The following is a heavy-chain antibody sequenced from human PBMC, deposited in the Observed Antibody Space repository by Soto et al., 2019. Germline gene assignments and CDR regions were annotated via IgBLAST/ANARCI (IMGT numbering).Heavy chain of an antibody. D-gene: IGHD3-16*01. CDR3: ARDGGGADYYFDY. V-gene: IGHV3-21*01. Sequence: EVQLVESGGGLVKPGGSLRLSCAASGFNFSSYSMNWVRQAPGKGLEWVSSISSSSSYIYYADSVKGRFTISRDNAKNSLYLQMNSLRAEDTAVYYFARDGGGADYYFDYWGQGTLVTVSS. J-gene: IGHJ4*02. CDR1: GFNFSSYS. CDR2: ISSSSSYI.